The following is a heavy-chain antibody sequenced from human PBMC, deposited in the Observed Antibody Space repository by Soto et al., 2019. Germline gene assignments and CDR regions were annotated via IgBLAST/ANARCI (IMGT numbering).Heavy chain of an antibody. CDR3: ARLLSVSSEDYYSMDV. J-gene: IGHJ6*03. V-gene: IGHV3-11*01. D-gene: IGHD3-10*01. CDR1: GFAFKEYS. Sequence: QVQLVETGGGLVKPGGSLRLSCAASGFAFKEYSMTWIRQAPGKGLEWVSLMSGSGITIHYAYSMKGRFTISRDNAKHSLFLQTDRLTADYTAVYYCARLLSVSSEDYYSMDVWGKGNTVTVSS. CDR2: MSGSGITI.